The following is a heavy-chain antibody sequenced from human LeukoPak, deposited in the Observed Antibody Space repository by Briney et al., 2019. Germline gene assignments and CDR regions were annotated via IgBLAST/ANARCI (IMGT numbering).Heavy chain of an antibody. CDR2: ISPSGSTI. D-gene: IGHD4-17*01. V-gene: IGHV3-11*01. Sequence: GGSLRLSCAASGFTFNDYYMTWIRQAPGKGLEWVSYISPSGSTIYYADSVKGRFTISRDNAKNSLYLQMNSLRAEDTAVYYCAKIGYGDYFDHWGQGTLVTVSS. J-gene: IGHJ4*02. CDR3: AKIGYGDYFDH. CDR1: GFTFNDYY.